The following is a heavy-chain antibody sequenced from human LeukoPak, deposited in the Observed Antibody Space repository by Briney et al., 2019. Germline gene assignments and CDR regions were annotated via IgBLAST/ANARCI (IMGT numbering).Heavy chain of an antibody. CDR1: GYTFTIYG. D-gene: IGHD5-12*01. Sequence: ASLKVSCKASGYTFTIYGISWVRQAPGQGLEWMGWISAYNGNTNYAQKLQGRVTMTTDTSTSTAYMELRSLRSDDTAVYYCAKDSGYDWVDAFDIWGQGTMVTVSS. V-gene: IGHV1-18*04. CDR3: AKDSGYDWVDAFDI. CDR2: ISAYNGNT. J-gene: IGHJ3*02.